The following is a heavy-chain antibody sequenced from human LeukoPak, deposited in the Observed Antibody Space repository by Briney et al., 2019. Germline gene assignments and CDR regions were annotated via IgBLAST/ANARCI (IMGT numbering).Heavy chain of an antibody. CDR1: GGTFSSYA. CDR3: ARDFYSSGWYPTPGDGMDV. V-gene: IGHV1-8*02. Sequence: ASVKVSCKASGGTFSSYAISWVRQAPGQGLEWMGWMNPNSGNTGYAQKFQGRVTMTRNTSISTDYMELSSLRSEDTAVYYCARDFYSSGWYPTPGDGMDVWGQGTTVTVSS. CDR2: MNPNSGNT. J-gene: IGHJ6*02. D-gene: IGHD6-19*01.